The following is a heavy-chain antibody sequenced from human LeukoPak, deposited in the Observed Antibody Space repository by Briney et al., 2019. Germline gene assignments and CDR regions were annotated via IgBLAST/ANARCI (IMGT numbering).Heavy chain of an antibody. J-gene: IGHJ2*01. V-gene: IGHV3-23*01. CDR3: ATDRTVGAPYWYFDL. D-gene: IGHD4-23*01. Sequence: GGSLRLSCAASGFTFSNYAMNWVRQAPGKGLEWVSGISSSGSGDNTYYADSVKGRFTISRDSSKNTLFQHMNTLRAEDTAIYYCATDRTVGAPYWYFDLWGRGTLVTVSS. CDR1: GFTFSNYA. CDR2: ISSSGSGDNT.